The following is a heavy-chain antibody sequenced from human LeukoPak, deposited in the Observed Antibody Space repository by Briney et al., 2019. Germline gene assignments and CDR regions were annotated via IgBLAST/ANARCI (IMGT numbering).Heavy chain of an antibody. V-gene: IGHV3-23*01. CDR1: GFTFSSYA. CDR2: ISGSGGST. J-gene: IGHJ3*02. Sequence: GGSLRLSCAASGFTFSSYAMSWVRQAPGKGLEWVSAISGSGGSTYYADSMKGRFTISRDNSKNTLYLQMNSLRAEGTAVYYCAKDSDIVVVVAPSDDAFDIWGQGTMVTVSS. D-gene: IGHD2-15*01. CDR3: AKDSDIVVVVAPSDDAFDI.